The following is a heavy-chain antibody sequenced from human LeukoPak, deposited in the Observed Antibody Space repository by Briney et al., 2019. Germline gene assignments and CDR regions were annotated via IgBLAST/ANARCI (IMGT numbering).Heavy chain of an antibody. CDR2: ISYDGSNK. V-gene: IGHV3-30*18. J-gene: IGHJ2*01. D-gene: IGHD3-10*01. CDR3: AKGTYYYGSAESTGSWYFDL. Sequence: GRSLRLSCAASGFTFSSYGMHWVRQAPGKGLEWVAVISYDGSNKYYADSVKGRFTISRDNSKNTLYLQMNSLRAEDTAVYYCAKGTYYYGSAESTGSWYFDLWGRGTLVTVSS. CDR1: GFTFSSYG.